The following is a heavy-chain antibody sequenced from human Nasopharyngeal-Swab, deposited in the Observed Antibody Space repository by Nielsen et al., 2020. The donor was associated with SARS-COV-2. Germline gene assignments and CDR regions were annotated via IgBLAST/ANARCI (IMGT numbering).Heavy chain of an antibody. Sequence: WIRQPPGKGLEWVSYISSSSSTIYYADSVKGRFTISRDNAKNSLYLQMNSLRAEDTAVYYCARDGIAAADYYYYYMDVWGKGTTVTVSS. CDR3: ARDGIAAADYYYYYMDV. J-gene: IGHJ6*03. V-gene: IGHV3-48*01. D-gene: IGHD6-25*01. CDR2: ISSSSSTI.